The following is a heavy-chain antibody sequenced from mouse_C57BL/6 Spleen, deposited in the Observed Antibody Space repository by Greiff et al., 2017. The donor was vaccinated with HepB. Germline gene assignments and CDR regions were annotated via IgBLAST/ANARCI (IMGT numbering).Heavy chain of an antibody. D-gene: IGHD3-2*02. Sequence: QVQLQQPGAELVKPGASVKMSCKASGYTFTSYWITWVKQRPGQGLEWIGDIYPGSGSTNYNEKFKSKATLTVYTSSSTAYMQLSSLTSEDSAVYYCARWGSSGYQFAYWGQGTLVTVSA. CDR1: GYTFTSYW. CDR3: ARWGSSGYQFAY. J-gene: IGHJ3*01. V-gene: IGHV1-55*01. CDR2: IYPGSGST.